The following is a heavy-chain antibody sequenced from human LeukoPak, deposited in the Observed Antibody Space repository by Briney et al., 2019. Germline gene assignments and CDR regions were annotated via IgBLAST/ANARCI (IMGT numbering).Heavy chain of an antibody. V-gene: IGHV4/OR15-8*01. CDR1: GGSIDSTNW. CDR2: IHHDGRI. Sequence: SETLSLTCDVSGGSIDSTNWWNWVRQPPGKGLEWIGEIHHDGRINYNPSLKSRVTLSVDKSKNQFSLRLNSVTAADTAMYYCARSHDHLWGNYPDYWGQGTLVTVPS. D-gene: IGHD3-16*02. CDR3: ARSHDHLWGNYPDY. J-gene: IGHJ4*02.